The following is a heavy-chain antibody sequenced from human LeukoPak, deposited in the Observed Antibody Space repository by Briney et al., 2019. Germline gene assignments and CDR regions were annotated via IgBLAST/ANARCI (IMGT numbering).Heavy chain of an antibody. D-gene: IGHD5-24*01. CDR2: IHYSGSS. CDR3: ARNRDGYNSFDY. J-gene: IGHJ4*02. V-gene: IGHV4-59*12. Sequence: PSETLSLTCTVSGGSISSYYWSWIRQPPGKGLEWIGFIHYSGSSYYNPSLRSRVTISVDTSKNHFSLKLSSVTAADTAVYYCARNRDGYNSFDYWGQGTLVTVSS. CDR1: GGSISSYY.